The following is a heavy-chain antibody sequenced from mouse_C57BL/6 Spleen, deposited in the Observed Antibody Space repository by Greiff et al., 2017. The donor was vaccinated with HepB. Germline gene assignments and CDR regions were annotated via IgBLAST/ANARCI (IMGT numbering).Heavy chain of an antibody. CDR1: GYTFTGYW. V-gene: IGHV1-72*01. Sequence: QVQLQQSGAELMKPGASVKLSCKATGYTFTGYWIEWVKQRPGHGLEWIGRIDPNSGGTKYNEKFKSKATLTVDKPSSTAYMQLSSLTSEDSAVYYCARGYGNYFYAMDYWGQGTSVTVSS. J-gene: IGHJ4*01. D-gene: IGHD2-1*01. CDR2: IDPNSGGT. CDR3: ARGYGNYFYAMDY.